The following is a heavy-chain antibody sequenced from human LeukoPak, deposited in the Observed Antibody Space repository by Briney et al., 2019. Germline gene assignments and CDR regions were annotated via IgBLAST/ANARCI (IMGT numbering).Heavy chain of an antibody. V-gene: IGHV4-30-4*07. J-gene: IGHJ4*02. Sequence: PSETLSLTCSVPTGSFSIGDYSWSWIRQPPGKGLEWLGYIYYSGSTYYNPSLKTRVAISIDTPKNWFSLSLNSVTAADTAVYYCARPHDYGQVYYFDYWGQGTLVTVSS. D-gene: IGHD4-17*01. CDR1: TGSFSIGDYS. CDR3: ARPHDYGQVYYFDY. CDR2: IYYSGST.